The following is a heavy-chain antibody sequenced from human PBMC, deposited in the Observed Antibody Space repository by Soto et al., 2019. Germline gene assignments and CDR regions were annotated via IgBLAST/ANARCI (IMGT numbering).Heavy chain of an antibody. CDR2: IKSKTDGGTT. D-gene: IGHD6-13*01. J-gene: IGHJ6*02. CDR1: GFTFSNAW. V-gene: IGHV3-15*07. CDR3: TEGAAGPYYYYYGMDV. Sequence: GGSLRLSCAASGFTFSNAWMNWVRQAPGKGLEWVGRIKSKTDGGTTDYAAPVKGRFTISRDDSKNTLYLQMNSLKTEDTAVYYCTEGAAGPYYYYYGMDVWGQGTTVTVSS.